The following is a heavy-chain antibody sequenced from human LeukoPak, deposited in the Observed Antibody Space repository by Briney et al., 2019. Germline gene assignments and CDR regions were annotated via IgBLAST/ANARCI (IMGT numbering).Heavy chain of an antibody. D-gene: IGHD3-10*01. J-gene: IGHJ5*02. Sequence: SETLSLTCAVYGGSFSGYYWSWIRQPPGKGLEWIGEINHSGSTNYNPSLKSRVTISVDTSKNQFSLKLSSVTAADTAVYYCASYKGAWGQGTLVTVSS. CDR3: ASYKGA. CDR2: INHSGST. V-gene: IGHV4-34*01. CDR1: GGSFSGYY.